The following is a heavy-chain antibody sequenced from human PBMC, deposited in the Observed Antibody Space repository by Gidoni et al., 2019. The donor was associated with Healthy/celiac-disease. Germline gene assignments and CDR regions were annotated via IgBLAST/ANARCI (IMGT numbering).Heavy chain of an antibody. V-gene: IGHV3-30*18. Sequence: QVQLVESGGGVVQPGRSLRLSCAASGFTFSSYGMHWVRQAPGKGLEWVAVISYDGSNKYYADSVKGRFTISRDNSKNTLYLQMNSLRAEDTAVYYCAKVNVDTAMAPSYEKDYYYGMDVWGQGTTVTVSS. CDR2: ISYDGSNK. J-gene: IGHJ6*02. CDR3: AKVNVDTAMAPSYEKDYYYGMDV. CDR1: GFTFSSYG. D-gene: IGHD5-18*01.